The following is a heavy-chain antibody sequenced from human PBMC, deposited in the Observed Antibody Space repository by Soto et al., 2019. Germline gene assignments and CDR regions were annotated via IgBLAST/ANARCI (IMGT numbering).Heavy chain of an antibody. CDR1: CYTFTNYG. CDR2: INAGNGNT. D-gene: IGHD2-15*01. J-gene: IGHJ4*02. Sequence: ASVKVSCKASCYTFTNYGVSWVRQAPGQGLEWMGWINAGNGNTKYSQKFQGRVTITRDTSASTAYMELSSLRSEDTAVYYCARDLGGWPDYWGQGTLVTVSS. V-gene: IGHV1-3*01. CDR3: ARDLGGWPDY.